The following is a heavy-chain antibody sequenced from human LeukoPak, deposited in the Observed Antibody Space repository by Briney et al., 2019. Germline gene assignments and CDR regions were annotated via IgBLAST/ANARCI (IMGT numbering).Heavy chain of an antibody. CDR2: VSPNSGDT. Sequence: ASVKVSCNTSGYTFTNYDINWVRQATGQGLEWMGWVSPNSGDTGYAQKFQDRVTMTRNTSISTAYMELSSLRSDDTAVYYCARRNFDYFDSWGQGTLVTVSS. CDR1: GYTFTNYD. J-gene: IGHJ4*02. V-gene: IGHV1-8*01. D-gene: IGHD1-7*01. CDR3: ARRNFDYFDS.